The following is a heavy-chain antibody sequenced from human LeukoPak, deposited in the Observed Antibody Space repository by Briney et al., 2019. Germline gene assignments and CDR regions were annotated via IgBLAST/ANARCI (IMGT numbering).Heavy chain of an antibody. CDR3: ARGRYCSADICSGGDAFDI. D-gene: IGHD2-15*01. CDR2: IYTRGST. V-gene: IGHV4-4*07. Sequence: SETLSLTCTVSGGSINNYYWSWIRQPAGKGLEWIGHIYTRGSTNYNPSLKSRVTMSVDTSKNQFSLKLSSVTAADTAVYYCARGRYCSADICSGGDAFDIWGQGTMVSVSS. CDR1: GGSINNYY. J-gene: IGHJ3*02.